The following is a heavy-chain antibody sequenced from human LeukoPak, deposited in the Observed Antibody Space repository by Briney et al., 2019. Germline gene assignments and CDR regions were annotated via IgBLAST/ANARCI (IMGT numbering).Heavy chain of an antibody. D-gene: IGHD5-24*01. Sequence: ASVKVSCTASGYTFTGYYMHWVRQAPGQGLEWMGWINPNSGGTNYAQKFQGRVTMTRDTSISTAYMELSRLRSDDTAVYYCARDLEMATISSATVWGQGTLVTVSS. J-gene: IGHJ4*02. V-gene: IGHV1-2*02. CDR2: INPNSGGT. CDR3: ARDLEMATISSATV. CDR1: GYTFTGYY.